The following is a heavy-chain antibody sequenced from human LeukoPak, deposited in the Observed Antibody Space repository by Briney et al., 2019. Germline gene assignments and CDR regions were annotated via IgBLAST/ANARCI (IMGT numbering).Heavy chain of an antibody. D-gene: IGHD6-6*01. Sequence: PGGSLRLSCAASGFTDSSNFMNWVRQAPGKGLEWVSLTYSGGGTYYADSVECRFAISRDNSKNTMYLQMNSLGAEDTAVYYCATRGRSSSGHGFSLDCWGQGTLVTVSS. V-gene: IGHV3-66*01. J-gene: IGHJ4*02. CDR1: GFTDSSNF. CDR3: ATRGRSSSGHGFSLDC. CDR2: TYSGGGT.